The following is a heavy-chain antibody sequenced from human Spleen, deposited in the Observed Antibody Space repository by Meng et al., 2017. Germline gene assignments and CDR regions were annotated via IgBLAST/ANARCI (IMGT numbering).Heavy chain of an antibody. CDR1: GYSISSGYY. V-gene: IGHV4-38-2*01. Sequence: SETLSLTCAVSGYSISSGYYWGWIRQPPGKGLEWIGSIYHSGSTYYNPSLKSRVTISVDTSKNQFSLKLSSVTAADTAVYYCAKYGGKYYDFWGQGTLVTVSS. CDR2: IYHSGST. CDR3: AKYGGKYYDF. J-gene: IGHJ4*02. D-gene: IGHD1-26*01.